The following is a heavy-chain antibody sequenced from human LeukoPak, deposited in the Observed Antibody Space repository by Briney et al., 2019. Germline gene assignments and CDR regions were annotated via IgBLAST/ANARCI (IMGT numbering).Heavy chain of an antibody. CDR1: GGSMSGYY. V-gene: IGHV4-59*08. D-gene: IGHD5-12*01. CDR2: VYYNGIT. J-gene: IGHJ4*02. CDR3: ARHSYSGYDRVFDY. Sequence: SETLSLTCTISGGSMSGYYWIWTRQPPGKGLEWIGYVYYNGITNYNPTLKSRVTLSLDTSKNQFSLSLTSVTAADTAVYFCARHSYSGYDRVFDYWGQGSLVTVSS.